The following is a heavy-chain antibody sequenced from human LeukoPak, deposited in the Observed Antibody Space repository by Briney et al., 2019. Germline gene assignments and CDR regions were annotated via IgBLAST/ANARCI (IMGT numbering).Heavy chain of an antibody. CDR2: IYTSGST. CDR3: ASERTYSSSRFYADAFDI. J-gene: IGHJ3*02. CDR1: GGSISSYY. D-gene: IGHD6-13*01. V-gene: IGHV4-4*07. Sequence: SETLSLTCTVSGGSISSYYWSWIRQPAGKGLEWIGRIYTSGSTNYNPSLKSRVTMSVDTSKNQFSLKLSSVTAADTAVYYCASERTYSSSRFYADAFDIWGQGTMVTVSS.